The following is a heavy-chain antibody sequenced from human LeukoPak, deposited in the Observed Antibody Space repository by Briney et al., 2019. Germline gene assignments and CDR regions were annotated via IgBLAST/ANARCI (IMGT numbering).Heavy chain of an antibody. CDR3: ARGLYYYDSSGYYYFDY. Sequence: ASVKVSCKASGYTFTGYYMHWVRQAPGQGLEWMGWINPNSGGTNYAQKFQGRVTMTRDTSISTAYMELSSLRSEDTAVYYCARGLYYYDSSGYYYFDYWGQGTLVTVSS. D-gene: IGHD3-22*01. CDR2: INPNSGGT. CDR1: GYTFTGYY. J-gene: IGHJ4*02. V-gene: IGHV1-2*02.